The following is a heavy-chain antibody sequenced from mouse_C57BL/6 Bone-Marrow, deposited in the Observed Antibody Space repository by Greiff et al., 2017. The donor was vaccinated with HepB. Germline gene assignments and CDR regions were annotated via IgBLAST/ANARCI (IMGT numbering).Heavy chain of an antibody. Sequence: QVQLQQPGAELVMPGASVKLSCKASGYTFTSYWMHWVKQRPGQGLEWIGEIDPSDSYTNYNQKFKGKSTLTVDKSSSTAYMQLSSLTSEDSAVYYCARDPYYYAMDYWGQGTSVTGSS. J-gene: IGHJ4*01. CDR1: GYTFTSYW. CDR3: ARDPYYYAMDY. V-gene: IGHV1-69*01. CDR2: IDPSDSYT.